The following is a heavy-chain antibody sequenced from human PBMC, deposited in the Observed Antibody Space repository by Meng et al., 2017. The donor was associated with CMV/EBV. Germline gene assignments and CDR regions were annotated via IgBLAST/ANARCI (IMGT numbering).Heavy chain of an antibody. J-gene: IGHJ4*02. CDR2: IKQDGSEK. CDR3: ARDGLDIVATISGDYFHY. CDR1: GFTFSSYW. D-gene: IGHD5-12*01. Sequence: GGSLRLSCAASGFTFSSYWMSWVRQAPGKGLEWVANIKQDGSEKYYVDSVKGRFTISRDNAKNSLYLQMNSLRAEDTAVYYCARDGLDIVATISGDYFHYWGQGTLVTVSS. V-gene: IGHV3-7*01.